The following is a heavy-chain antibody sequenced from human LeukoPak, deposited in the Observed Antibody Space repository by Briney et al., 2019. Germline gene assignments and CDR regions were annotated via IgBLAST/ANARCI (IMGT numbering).Heavy chain of an antibody. V-gene: IGHV3-48*03. J-gene: IGHJ6*04. D-gene: IGHD3-10*02. Sequence: PGGSPRLSCAASGFTFSSYEMNWVRQAPGKVLEWVSYISSSGSTIYYADSVKGRFTISRDNAKNSLYLQMNSLRAEDTAVYYCAELGITMIGGVWGKGTTVTISS. CDR3: AELGITMIGGV. CDR2: ISSSGSTI. CDR1: GFTFSSYE.